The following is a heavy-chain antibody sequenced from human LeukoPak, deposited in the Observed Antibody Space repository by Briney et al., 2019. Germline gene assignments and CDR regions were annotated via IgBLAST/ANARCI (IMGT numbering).Heavy chain of an antibody. CDR2: IYPGDSDT. J-gene: IGHJ3*02. CDR3: ARQNIVEMATIRYGDAFDI. CDR1: GYSFTSYW. Sequence: GESLKISCKGSGYSFTSYWIGWVRQMPGKGLEWMGIIYPGDSDTRYSPSFQGRVTISADKSISTAYLQWSSLKASDTAMYYCARQNIVEMATIRYGDAFDIWGQGTMVTVSS. V-gene: IGHV5-51*01. D-gene: IGHD5-24*01.